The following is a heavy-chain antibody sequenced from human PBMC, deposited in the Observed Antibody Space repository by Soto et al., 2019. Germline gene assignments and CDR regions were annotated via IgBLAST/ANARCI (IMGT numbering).Heavy chain of an antibody. V-gene: IGHV3-15*07. Sequence: GGFLRLSCAASGFTFSNAWMNWVRQAPGKGLEWVGRIKSKTDGVTTDYGAPVKGRFTISRDDSKNMLYLQMNSLKTEDTAVYYCTTDGTSVTGTTLDYWGQGTLVTVSS. D-gene: IGHD1-7*01. CDR3: TTDGTSVTGTTLDY. J-gene: IGHJ4*02. CDR2: IKSKTDGVTT. CDR1: GFTFSNAW.